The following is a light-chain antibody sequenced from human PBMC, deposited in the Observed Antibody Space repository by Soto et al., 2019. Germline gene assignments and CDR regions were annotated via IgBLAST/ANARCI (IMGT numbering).Light chain of an antibody. CDR3: QQYGSSPRT. Sequence: EIVLAQSPGTLSLSPGERATLSCRASQSVSNNYLAWYRQKPGQAPWLLIYGASNRAGGVPDRFSGSGSGSDFTLTISRLEPEDFAVYYCQQYGSSPRTFGQGTRWIS. J-gene: IGKJ1*01. CDR2: GAS. V-gene: IGKV3-20*01. CDR1: QSVSNNY.